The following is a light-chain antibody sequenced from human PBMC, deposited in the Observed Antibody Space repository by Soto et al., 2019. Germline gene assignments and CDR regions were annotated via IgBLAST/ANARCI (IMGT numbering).Light chain of an antibody. CDR3: QQYNNWPWT. V-gene: IGKV3-15*01. Sequence: PGERASLSCRASQSISGRYLAWYQQKPGQAPRLLIYDASTRAPGFPARFSGSGSGTDFTLTISSLQSEDFAVYYCQQYNNWPWTFGQGTKVEIK. J-gene: IGKJ1*01. CDR1: QSISGRY. CDR2: DAS.